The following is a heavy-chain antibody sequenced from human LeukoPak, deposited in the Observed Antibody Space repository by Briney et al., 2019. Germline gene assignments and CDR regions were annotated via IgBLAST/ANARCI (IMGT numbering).Heavy chain of an antibody. CDR1: GGTFSSYA. Sequence: GASVKVSCKASGGTFSSYAISWVRQAPGQGLEWMGGIIPIFGTANYAQKFQGRVTITADKSTSTAYMELSSLRSEDTAVYYCARVRSTVRPPTRGDYYYYYMDVWGKGTTVTVSS. CDR3: ARVRSTVRPPTRGDYYYYYMDV. D-gene: IGHD4-11*01. CDR2: IIPIFGTA. J-gene: IGHJ6*03. V-gene: IGHV1-69*06.